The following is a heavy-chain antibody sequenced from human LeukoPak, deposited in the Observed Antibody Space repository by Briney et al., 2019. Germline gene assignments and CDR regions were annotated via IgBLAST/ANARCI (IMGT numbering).Heavy chain of an antibody. CDR2: ILPIFGIA. CDR3: ARDIVGATTGWFDP. CDR1: GGTFSSYA. V-gene: IGHV1-69*04. J-gene: IGHJ5*02. D-gene: IGHD1-26*01. Sequence: SVKVSCKASGGTFSSYAISWVRQAPGQGVEWMGRILPIFGIANYAQKFQGRVTITADKSTSTAYMELSSLRSEDTAVYYCARDIVGATTGWFDPWGQGTLVTVSS.